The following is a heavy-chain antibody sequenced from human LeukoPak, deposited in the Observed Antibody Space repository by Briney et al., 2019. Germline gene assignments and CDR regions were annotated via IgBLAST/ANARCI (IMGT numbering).Heavy chain of an antibody. V-gene: IGHV3-30-3*01. CDR3: ARDLGDGYNYPFDY. CDR1: GFTFSSYA. Sequence: GGSLRLSCAASGFTFSSYAMHWVRQAPGKGLEWVAVISYDGSNKYYADSVKGRFTISRDNSKNTLYLQMNSLRAEDTAVYYCARDLGDGYNYPFDYWGQGTLVTVSS. D-gene: IGHD5-24*01. J-gene: IGHJ4*02. CDR2: ISYDGSNK.